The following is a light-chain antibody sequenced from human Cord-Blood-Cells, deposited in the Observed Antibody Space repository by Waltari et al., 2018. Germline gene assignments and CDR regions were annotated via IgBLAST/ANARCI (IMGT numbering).Light chain of an antibody. CDR1: TGIIARNY. CDR2: EDN. CDR3: QSYDSSNWV. V-gene: IGLV6-57*03. Sequence: NFMLTQPHSVSESPGTTVTISCTRSTGIIARNYVQWYQPRPGSAPTTVIYEDNQRPSGVPDRFSGSIDSSSNSASLTISGLKTEDEADYYCQSYDSSNWVFGGGTKLTVL. J-gene: IGLJ3*02.